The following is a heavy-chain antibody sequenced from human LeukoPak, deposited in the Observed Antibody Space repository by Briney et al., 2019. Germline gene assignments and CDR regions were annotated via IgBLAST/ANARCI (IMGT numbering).Heavy chain of an antibody. D-gene: IGHD6-19*01. J-gene: IGHJ3*02. Sequence: GESLKISCKGSGYSFPNYWIGWVRQMPGKGLEWMGIIYPGDSDTRYSPSFQGRVTISADKSISTAYLQWSSLKASDTAMYYCASHTIAVAGHDAFDIWGQGTMVTVSS. CDR3: ASHTIAVAGHDAFDI. CDR1: GYSFPNYW. CDR2: IYPGDSDT. V-gene: IGHV5-51*01.